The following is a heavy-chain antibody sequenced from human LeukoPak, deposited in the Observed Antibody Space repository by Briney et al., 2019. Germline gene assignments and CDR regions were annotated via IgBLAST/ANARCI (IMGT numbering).Heavy chain of an antibody. V-gene: IGHV3-7*03. CDR1: GFTFTTYW. J-gene: IGHJ6*04. CDR3: ARDPTAYYYGSGTLYGMDV. CDR2: IKQDGTEK. Sequence: GGSLRLSCAASGFTFTTYWMSWVRQAPGKGLEWVANIKQDGTEKYYVDSVKGRFTISRDNAKNSLYLQMNSLRADDTAVYYCARDPTAYYYGSGTLYGMDVWGKGTTVTVSS. D-gene: IGHD3-10*01.